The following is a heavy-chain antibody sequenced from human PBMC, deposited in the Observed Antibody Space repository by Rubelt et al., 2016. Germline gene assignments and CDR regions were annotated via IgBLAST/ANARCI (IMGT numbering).Heavy chain of an antibody. Sequence: IEWVRQAPGKGLEWVSSITTTSDYMYYADSVKGRFTISRDNAKNSLYLQMNSLRAEDTAVYYCARRDMVANFDYWGQGTLDTVSS. J-gene: IGHJ4*02. CDR3: ARRDMVANFDY. D-gene: IGHD5-12*01. CDR2: ITTTSDYM. V-gene: IGHV3-21*01.